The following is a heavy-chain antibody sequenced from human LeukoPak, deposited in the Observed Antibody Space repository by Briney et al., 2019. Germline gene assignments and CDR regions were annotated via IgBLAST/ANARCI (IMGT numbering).Heavy chain of an antibody. CDR2: INPNSGGT. CDR1: GYTFTGYY. J-gene: IGHJ4*02. V-gene: IGHV1-2*02. CDR3: AGAGRGYSGYDPFDY. D-gene: IGHD5-12*01. Sequence: ASVKVSCKASGYTFTGYYMHWVRQAPGQGLEWMGWINPNSGGTNYAQKFQGRVTMTRDTSISTAYMELSRLRSDDTAVYYCAGAGRGYSGYDPFDYWGQGTLVTVSS.